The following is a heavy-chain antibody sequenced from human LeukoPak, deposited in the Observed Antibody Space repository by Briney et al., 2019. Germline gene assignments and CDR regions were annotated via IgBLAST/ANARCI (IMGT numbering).Heavy chain of an antibody. D-gene: IGHD1-26*01. CDR3: ARDRGYSGSYFDN. CDR1: GFTFTNYW. CDR2: IKQDGSEK. V-gene: IGHV3-7*04. J-gene: IGHJ4*02. Sequence: PGGSLGLSCAASGFTFTNYWMTWVRQAPGKGLEWVANIKQDGSEKYYVDSVKGRFTISRDNAKNSLYLQMSSLRAEDTAVYYCARDRGYSGSYFDNWGQGTLVTVSS.